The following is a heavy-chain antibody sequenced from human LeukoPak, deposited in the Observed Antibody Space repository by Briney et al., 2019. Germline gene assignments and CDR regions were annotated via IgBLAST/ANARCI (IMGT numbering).Heavy chain of an antibody. D-gene: IGHD5-12*01. Sequence: GESLKISCKGSGYSFTSYWIGWVRQMPGKGLEWMGIIYPGDSDTRYSPSFQGQVTISADKSISTAYLQWSSLKASDTAMYYCARRERVATSNEAFEPYYYGMDVWGQGTTVTVSS. CDR1: GYSFTSYW. CDR3: ARRERVATSNEAFEPYYYGMDV. CDR2: IYPGDSDT. J-gene: IGHJ6*02. V-gene: IGHV5-51*01.